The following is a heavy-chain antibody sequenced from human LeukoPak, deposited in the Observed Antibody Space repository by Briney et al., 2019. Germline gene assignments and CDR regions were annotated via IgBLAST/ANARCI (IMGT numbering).Heavy chain of an antibody. J-gene: IGHJ4*02. CDR2: IYYSGST. Sequence: SETLSLTCTVSGGSISSYYWSWIRQPPGKGLEWIGYIYYSGSTNYNPSLKSRVTISVDTSKNQFSLKLSSVTTADTAVYYCARMGAIAGASANPDYWGQGTLVSVSS. CDR3: ARMGAIAGASANPDY. D-gene: IGHD4/OR15-4a*01. CDR1: GGSISSYY. V-gene: IGHV4-59*01.